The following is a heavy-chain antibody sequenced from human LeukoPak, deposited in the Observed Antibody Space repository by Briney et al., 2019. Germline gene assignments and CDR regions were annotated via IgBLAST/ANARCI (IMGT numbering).Heavy chain of an antibody. Sequence: GGSLRLSCAASGFTFSNYEMNWVRQAPGKGLEWVSYSSSSGDTKYYADSVKGRFTISRGNAKSSLYLQMNSLRAGDTAVYYCARCAGYSFDQWGQGTLVTVSS. V-gene: IGHV3-48*03. CDR2: SSSSGDTK. CDR3: ARCAGYSFDQ. J-gene: IGHJ4*02. D-gene: IGHD3-22*01. CDR1: GFTFSNYE.